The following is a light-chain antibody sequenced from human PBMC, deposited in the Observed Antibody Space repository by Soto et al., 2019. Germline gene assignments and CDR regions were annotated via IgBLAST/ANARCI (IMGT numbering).Light chain of an antibody. V-gene: IGLV2-14*01. Sequence: QSALTQPASVSGSPGQSITISCAGSNIDYGGNNYVSWYQQHPGKAPKLVIYEVTNRPSGISNRFSGSKSGNTAFLTISGLQAEDEADYYCSSTTRTTYVFGTGTKLTVL. J-gene: IGLJ1*01. CDR3: SSTTRTTYV. CDR2: EVT. CDR1: NIDYGGNNY.